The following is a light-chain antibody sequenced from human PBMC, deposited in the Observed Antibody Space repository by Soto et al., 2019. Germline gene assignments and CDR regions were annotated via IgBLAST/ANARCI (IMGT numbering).Light chain of an antibody. J-gene: IGKJ1*01. V-gene: IGKV1-16*02. CDR2: AAS. Sequence: DIQMTQSPSSLSASVGDRVTITCRASQDISNYLVWFQQKPGKAPRSLIYAASNLRSGVPSKFSGSGSGTHFTLTISSLRPEDFATYYCQQYNSYPWTFGQGTKVEIK. CDR3: QQYNSYPWT. CDR1: QDISNY.